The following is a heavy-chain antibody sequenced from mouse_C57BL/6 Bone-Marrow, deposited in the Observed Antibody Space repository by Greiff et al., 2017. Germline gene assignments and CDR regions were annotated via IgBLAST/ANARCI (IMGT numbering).Heavy chain of an antibody. CDR2: IYPGSGNT. V-gene: IGHV1-66*01. D-gene: IGHD2-4*01. Sequence: VQLQQSGPELVKPGASVKISCKASGYSFTSYYIHWVKQRPGQGLEWIGWIYPGSGNTKYNEKFKGKATLTADTSSSTAYMQLSSLTSEDSAVYDGARYEYGGMDYWGQGTSVTVSS. J-gene: IGHJ4*01. CDR1: GYSFTSYY. CDR3: ARYEYGGMDY.